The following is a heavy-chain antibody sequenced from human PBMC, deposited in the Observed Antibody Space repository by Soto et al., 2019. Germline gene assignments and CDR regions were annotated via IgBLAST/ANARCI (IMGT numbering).Heavy chain of an antibody. Sequence: ASVKVSCKASGFIFTGYYIHWVRQAPGQGLEWMGWINAYNGDTHYAQKFQGRVTMTTDTSTSTAYMELRSLRSDDTAVYYCARDPAAMVTYYYYGMDVWGQGTTVTVSS. CDR3: ARDPAAMVTYYYYGMDV. V-gene: IGHV1-18*04. CDR1: GFIFTGYY. J-gene: IGHJ6*02. D-gene: IGHD5-18*01. CDR2: INAYNGDT.